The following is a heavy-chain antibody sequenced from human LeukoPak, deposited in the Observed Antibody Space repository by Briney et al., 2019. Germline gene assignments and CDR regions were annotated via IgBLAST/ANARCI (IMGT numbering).Heavy chain of an antibody. D-gene: IGHD3-22*01. CDR1: RGTFSSYA. CDR3: ASTPRHDSSGYYYGWFDP. CDR2: IIPILGIA. Sequence: RASVKVTCKATRGTFSSYAISWVRQAPGQGIEWMGRIIPILGIANYAQKFQGRVTITADKSTSTAYMELSSLRSEDTAVYYCASTPRHDSSGYYYGWFDPWGQGTLVTVSS. J-gene: IGHJ5*02. V-gene: IGHV1-69*04.